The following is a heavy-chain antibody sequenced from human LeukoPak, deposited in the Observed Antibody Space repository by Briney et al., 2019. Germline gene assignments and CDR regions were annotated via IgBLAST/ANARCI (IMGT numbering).Heavy chain of an antibody. D-gene: IGHD6-19*01. CDR2: ISSSSSYI. CDR3: ASTRPRDSSGFDY. Sequence: GGSLRLSCAASGFTFSSYSMNWVRQAPGKGLEWVSSISSSSSYIYYADSVKGRFTISRDNAENSLYLQMNSLRAEDTAVYYCASTRPRDSSGFDYWGQGTLVTVSS. J-gene: IGHJ4*02. CDR1: GFTFSSYS. V-gene: IGHV3-21*01.